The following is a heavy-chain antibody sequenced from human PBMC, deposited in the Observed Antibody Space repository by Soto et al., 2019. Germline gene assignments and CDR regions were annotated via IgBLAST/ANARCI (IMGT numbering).Heavy chain of an antibody. CDR2: IGTAGDP. Sequence: PGGSLRLSCAASGFTFSNFDMHWVRQVTGKGLEWVSAIGTAGDPYYPGSVKGRFTVSRENAKNSLYLQMNSLSAGDTAVYYCEREPKDYGDYASYGLDVWGQGTTFTASS. D-gene: IGHD4-17*01. J-gene: IGHJ6*01. V-gene: IGHV3-13*05. CDR1: GFTFSNFD. CDR3: EREPKDYGDYASYGLDV.